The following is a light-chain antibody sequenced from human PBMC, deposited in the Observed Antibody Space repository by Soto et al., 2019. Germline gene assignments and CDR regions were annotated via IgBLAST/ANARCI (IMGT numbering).Light chain of an antibody. Sequence: QSALTQPASVSGSPGQSVTISCTGTSRNVGLYQAISRYQQHPGKAPKLILYEVSQRPSGVSNRFSGSKSGNTASLTISGLQPEDEADYYCCSYASSSTYVFGTGTKVTVL. CDR1: SRNVGLYQA. V-gene: IGLV2-23*02. CDR2: EVS. CDR3: CSYASSSTYV. J-gene: IGLJ1*01.